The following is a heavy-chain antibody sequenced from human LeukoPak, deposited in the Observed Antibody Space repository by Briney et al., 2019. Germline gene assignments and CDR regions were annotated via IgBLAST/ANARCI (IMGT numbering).Heavy chain of an antibody. D-gene: IGHD1-7*01. CDR1: GFTFNYAW. J-gene: IGHJ6*02. Sequence: GGSPRLSCAASGFTFNYAWMSWVRQVPGKGLEWVGQTVSEIDGGTTDYAAPVKGRFTISRDDSKSTLYLQVNSLKIEDTAVYYCTTDEDWNYARKDVWGQGATVIVSS. CDR2: TVSEIDGGTT. CDR3: TTDEDWNYARKDV. V-gene: IGHV3-15*04.